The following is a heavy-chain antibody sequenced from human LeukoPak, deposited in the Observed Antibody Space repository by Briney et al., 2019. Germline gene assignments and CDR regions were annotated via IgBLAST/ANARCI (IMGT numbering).Heavy chain of an antibody. D-gene: IGHD1-26*01. CDR1: GGSISSYY. CDR3: AKVGAYEGFYYFDY. CDR2: IYYSGST. Sequence: SETLSLTCTVSGGSISSYYWSWIRQPPGKGLEWIGYIYYSGSTNYNPSLKSRVTISVDTSKNQFSLKMSSVTAADTAVYYCAKVGAYEGFYYFDYWGQGTLVTVSS. J-gene: IGHJ4*02. V-gene: IGHV4-59*01.